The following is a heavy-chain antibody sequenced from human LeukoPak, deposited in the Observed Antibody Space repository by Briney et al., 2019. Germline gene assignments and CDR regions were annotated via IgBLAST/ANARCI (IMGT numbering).Heavy chain of an antibody. Sequence: PSETLSLTCTVSGDSISSSIYYWGWIRQPPGKGLEWIGCIYYNGYTYYTSSLKSRVTIFVNTSKNQFSLKLISVTAADTAVYYCARQGGDTMVRGVVRDWFDPWGQGTPVTVSS. CDR3: ARQGGDTMVRGVVRDWFDP. J-gene: IGHJ5*02. CDR2: IYYNGYT. CDR1: GDSISSSIYY. V-gene: IGHV4-39*01. D-gene: IGHD3-10*01.